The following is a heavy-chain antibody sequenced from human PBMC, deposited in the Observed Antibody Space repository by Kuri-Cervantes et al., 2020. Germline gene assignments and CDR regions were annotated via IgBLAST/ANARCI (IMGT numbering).Heavy chain of an antibody. CDR3: ARVPLWFGHFDY. J-gene: IGHJ4*02. D-gene: IGHD3-10*01. CDR1: GFTFSAYT. Sequence: LSLTCAASGFTFSAYTMHWVRQAPGKGLEWVAVISYDGSNKYYADSVKGRFTISRDNSKNTLYLQMNSLRAEDTAVYYCARVPLWFGHFDYWGQGTLVTVSS. CDR2: ISYDGSNK. V-gene: IGHV3-30*04.